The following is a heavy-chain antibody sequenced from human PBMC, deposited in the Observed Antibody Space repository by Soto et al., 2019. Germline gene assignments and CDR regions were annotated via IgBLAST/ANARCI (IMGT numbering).Heavy chain of an antibody. CDR3: ARRRVWGGSISPYYYGMDV. CDR2: IDPSDSYT. V-gene: IGHV5-10-1*03. D-gene: IGHD2-15*01. J-gene: IGHJ6*02. CDR1: GYSFTSYW. Sequence: EVQLVQSGAEVKKPGESLRISCKGSGYSFTSYWISWVRQMPGKGLEWMGRIDPSDSYTNYSPSFQGHVTISADKSISTAYLQWSSLKASDTAMYYCARRRVWGGSISPYYYGMDVWGQGTLVTVSS.